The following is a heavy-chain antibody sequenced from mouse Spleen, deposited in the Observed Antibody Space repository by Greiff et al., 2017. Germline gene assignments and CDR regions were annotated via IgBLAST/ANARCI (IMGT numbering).Heavy chain of an antibody. Sequence: EVQLQQSGPELVKPGASVKISCKASGYTFTDYYMNWVKQSHGKSLEWIGDINPNNGGTSYNQKFKGKATLTVDKSSSTAYMELRSLTSEDSAVYYCARYYRFYAMDYWGQGTSVTVSS. V-gene: IGHV1-26*01. J-gene: IGHJ4*01. CDR3: ARYYRFYAMDY. D-gene: IGHD2-14*01. CDR2: INPNNGGT. CDR1: GYTFTDYY.